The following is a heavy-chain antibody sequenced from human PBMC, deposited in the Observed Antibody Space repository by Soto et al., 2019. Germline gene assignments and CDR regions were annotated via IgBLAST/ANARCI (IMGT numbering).Heavy chain of an antibody. J-gene: IGHJ3*02. D-gene: IGHD5-12*01. CDR3: ARHRDGYNYAFDI. Sequence: SETLSLTCTVSGGSISSSSYYWGWIRQPPGKGLEWIGSIYFSGSTYYNPDIKSRVTISVDTSKNQFSLKLSSVTAEDTAVYYCARHRDGYNYAFDIWGQGTMVTVSS. CDR2: IYFSGST. V-gene: IGHV4-39*01. CDR1: GGSISSSSYY.